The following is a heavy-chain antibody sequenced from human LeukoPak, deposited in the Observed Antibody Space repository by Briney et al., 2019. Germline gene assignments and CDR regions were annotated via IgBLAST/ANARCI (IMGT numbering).Heavy chain of an antibody. CDR2: MNPNSGNT. J-gene: IGHJ5*02. D-gene: IGHD2-2*01. CDR3: AREVREGYCSSTSCGDWFDP. Sequence: ASVKVSCKASGYTFTSYDINWVRQATGQGLEWMGWMNPNSGNTGYAQKFQGRVTTTRNTSISTAYMELSSLRSEDTAVSYCAREVREGYCSSTSCGDWFDPWGQGTLVTVSS. V-gene: IGHV1-8*01. CDR1: GYTFTSYD.